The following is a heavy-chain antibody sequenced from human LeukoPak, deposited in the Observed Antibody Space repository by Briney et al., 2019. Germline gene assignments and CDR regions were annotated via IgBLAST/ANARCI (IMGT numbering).Heavy chain of an antibody. Sequence: SETLSLTCTVSGGSISSSSYYWGWIRQPPGTGLEWIGSIYYSGSTYYNPSLKSRVTISVDTSKNQFSLKLSSVTAADTAAYYCAAYCSGGSCYSPWFDPWGQGTLVTVSS. V-gene: IGHV4-39*07. CDR2: IYYSGST. CDR3: AAYCSGGSCYSPWFDP. CDR1: GGSISSSSYY. D-gene: IGHD2-15*01. J-gene: IGHJ5*02.